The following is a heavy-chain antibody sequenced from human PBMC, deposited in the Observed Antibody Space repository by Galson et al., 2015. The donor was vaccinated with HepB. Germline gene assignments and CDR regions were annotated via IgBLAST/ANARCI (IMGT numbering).Heavy chain of an antibody. J-gene: IGHJ6*02. Sequence: SLRLSCAASGFTFSDYYMSWIRQAPGKGLEWVSYISSSSSYTNYADSVKGRFTISRDNAKNSLYLQMNSLRAEDTAVYYCARDPGSGSYSDRTYYYYGMDVWGQGTTVTVSS. CDR3: ARDPGSGSYSDRTYYYYGMDV. D-gene: IGHD1-26*01. CDR2: ISSSSSYT. CDR1: GFTFSDYY. V-gene: IGHV3-11*05.